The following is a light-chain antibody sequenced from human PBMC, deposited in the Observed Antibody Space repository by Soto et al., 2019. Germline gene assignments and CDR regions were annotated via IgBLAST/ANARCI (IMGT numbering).Light chain of an antibody. CDR2: GAS. CDR3: QQYGSSLLFT. J-gene: IGKJ3*01. CDR1: QSVSSSY. V-gene: IGKV3-20*01. Sequence: EIVLTQSPGTLSLSPGERATLSCRASQSVSSSYLAWYQQKPGQAPRLLIYGASSRATGIPDRFSGSGSGTDFTLTISRLEPEAFAVYYCQQYGSSLLFTFGPGTKLDIK.